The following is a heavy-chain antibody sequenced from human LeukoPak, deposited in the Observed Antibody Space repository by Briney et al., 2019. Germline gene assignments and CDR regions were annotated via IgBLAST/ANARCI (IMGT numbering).Heavy chain of an antibody. V-gene: IGHV3-23*01. CDR3: AKDREIPWPFDY. CDR2: ISGSGGST. D-gene: IGHD5-24*01. J-gene: IGHJ4*02. CDR1: EFTFSHYW. Sequence: PGGSLRLSCEASEFTFSHYWMSWVRQAPGKGLEWVSAISGSGGSTYYADSVKGRFTISRDNSKNTLYLQMNSLRAEDTAVYYCAKDREIPWPFDYWGQGTLVTVSS.